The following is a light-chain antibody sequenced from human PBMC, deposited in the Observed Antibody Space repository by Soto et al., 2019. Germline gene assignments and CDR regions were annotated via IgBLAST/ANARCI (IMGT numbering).Light chain of an antibody. V-gene: IGLV1-44*01. J-gene: IGLJ2*01. CDR3: ASWYNSLNTLV. CDR2: NND. Sequence: QSVLTQPPSASGTPGQRVTISCSGSFSNVGSTYVNWYQQQYPVAAPKLLIYNNDQRPSGGPDRFSGSRSGTSASLAISGLHSEDEADYYCASWYNSLNTLVFGGGTKVTVL. CDR1: FSNVGSTY.